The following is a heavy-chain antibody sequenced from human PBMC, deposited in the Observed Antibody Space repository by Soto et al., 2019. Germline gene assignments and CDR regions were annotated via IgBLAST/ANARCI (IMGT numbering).Heavy chain of an antibody. CDR2: ISYDGSHK. CDR1: GFTFSSYA. CDR3: AGYGDYGY. V-gene: IGHV3-30-3*01. Sequence: QVQLVESGGGVVQPGRSLRLSCAASGFTFSSYAMHWVRQAPGKGLEWVAVISYDGSHKYYADSVKGRFTISRDNSKNTLYLQLNSVRAEDTAVSYCAGYGDYGYWGQGTLVTVSS. D-gene: IGHD4-17*01. J-gene: IGHJ4*02.